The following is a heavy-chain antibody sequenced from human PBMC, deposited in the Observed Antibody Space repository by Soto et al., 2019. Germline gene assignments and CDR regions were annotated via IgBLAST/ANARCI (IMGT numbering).Heavy chain of an antibody. CDR3: ARDLGYYDSSGYFDY. D-gene: IGHD3-22*01. V-gene: IGHV3-11*01. J-gene: IGHJ4*02. CDR1: GFNFSDYY. Sequence: QVQLVESGGGLVQPGGYLRLSCAASGFNFSDYYMRWIRQAPGKGQERVSYISSSGSIIYYADSVNGRFTISRDNANTLMYLQMNIQRAEDTAVSYCARDLGYYDSSGYFDYWDQGTLVTVSS. CDR2: ISSSGSII.